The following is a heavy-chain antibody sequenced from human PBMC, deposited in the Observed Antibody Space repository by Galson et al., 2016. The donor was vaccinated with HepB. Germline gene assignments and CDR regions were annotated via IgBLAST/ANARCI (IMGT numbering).Heavy chain of an antibody. V-gene: IGHV3-30*04. Sequence: SLRLSCAASGFTFSSHAMHWVRQAPGKGLEWVAVISNDAKNKDVADFVKGRFIISRDNSKNTLHLQMNTLTAEDTAVYYCARADCSWTYCHVKDHWGRGTLVTVSS. D-gene: IGHD2-15*01. CDR1: GFTFSSHA. CDR3: ARADCSWTYCHVKDH. J-gene: IGHJ4*02. CDR2: ISNDAKNK.